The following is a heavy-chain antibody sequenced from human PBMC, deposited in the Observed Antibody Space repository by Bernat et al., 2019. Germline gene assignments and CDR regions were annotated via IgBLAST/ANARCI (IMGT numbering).Heavy chain of an antibody. D-gene: IGHD3-10*01. CDR3: ARHAPPQGLLWFGELLGSWFDP. CDR1: GYSFTSYW. CDR2: NDPSDTYT. V-gene: IGHV5-10-1*03. J-gene: IGHJ5*02. Sequence: EVQLVQSGAEVKKPGESPRISCKGSGYSFTSYWISWVRQMPGKGLEWMGRNDPSDTYTNYSQSFQGNVTRSADKSNSTAYLQWSSLKTSDTAMCYCARHAPPQGLLWFGELLGSWFDPWGEGTLVTVSA.